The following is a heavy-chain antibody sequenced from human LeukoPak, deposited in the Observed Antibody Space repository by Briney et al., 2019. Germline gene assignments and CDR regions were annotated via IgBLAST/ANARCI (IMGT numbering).Heavy chain of an antibody. Sequence: GGSLRLSCAAPGFTFSSYAMSWVRQAPGKGLEWVSSISSSSSYIYYADSVRGRFTISRDNAKNSLYLQMNSLRAEDTAVYYCASLSPIIYGSGNWGQGTLVTVSS. CDR3: ASLSPIIYGSGN. V-gene: IGHV3-21*01. J-gene: IGHJ4*02. CDR2: ISSSSSYI. D-gene: IGHD3-10*01. CDR1: GFTFSSYA.